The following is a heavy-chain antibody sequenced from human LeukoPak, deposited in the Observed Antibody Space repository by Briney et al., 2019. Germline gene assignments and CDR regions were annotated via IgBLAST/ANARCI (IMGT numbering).Heavy chain of an antibody. D-gene: IGHD6-6*01. CDR3: ARHRGSSSLFDY. Sequence: PSGTLSLTCAVSGGSISTSNWWSWVRQPPGKGLEWIGEIYHSGSTNYNPSLKSRATISVDKSKNQFSLKLSSVTAADTAVYYCARHRGSSSLFDYWGQGTLVTVSS. V-gene: IGHV4-4*02. CDR2: IYHSGST. J-gene: IGHJ4*02. CDR1: GGSISTSNW.